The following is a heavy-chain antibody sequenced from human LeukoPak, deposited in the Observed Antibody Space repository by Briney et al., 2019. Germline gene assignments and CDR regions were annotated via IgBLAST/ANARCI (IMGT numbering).Heavy chain of an antibody. CDR2: IKQDGSEK. CDR3: ARDGGIIRFGGQDV. V-gene: IGHV3-7*01. J-gene: IGHJ6*02. D-gene: IGHD3-16*01. CDR1: GFTFSSYW. Sequence: GSLRLSCAASGFTFSSYWMSWVRQAPGKGLEWVANIKQDGSEKNYVDSMKGRITISRDNAKNSLYLQMNSPRVEDTAVYYCARDGGIIRFGGQDVWGQGTTVTVS.